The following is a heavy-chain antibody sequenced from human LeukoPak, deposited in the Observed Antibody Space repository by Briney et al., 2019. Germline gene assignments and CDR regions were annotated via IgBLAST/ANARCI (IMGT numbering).Heavy chain of an antibody. CDR2: IYHSGST. CDR1: GGSISSGGYS. D-gene: IGHD6-13*01. J-gene: IGHJ4*02. CDR3: ARGAAAGTYFDY. Sequence: PSQTLSLTCAVSGGSISSGGYSWSWIRQPPGKGLEWIGYIYHSGSTYYNPSLKSRVTISVDRSKNQFSLKLSSVTAADTAVYYCARGAAAGTYFDYWGQGTLVTVSS. V-gene: IGHV4-30-2*01.